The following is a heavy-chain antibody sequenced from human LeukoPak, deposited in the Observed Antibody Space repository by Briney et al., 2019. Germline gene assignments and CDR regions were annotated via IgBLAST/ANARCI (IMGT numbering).Heavy chain of an antibody. CDR1: GGSFSGYY. J-gene: IGHJ3*02. CDR3: ARDFRVRPPIYGSGSYYSDAFDI. D-gene: IGHD3-10*01. CDR2: IHHSGST. Sequence: SETLSLTCAVYGGSFSGYYWSWIRQPPGKGLQWIGSIHHSGSTYYNPSLKSRVTISVDTSKNQFSLKLSSVTAADTAVYYCARDFRVRPPIYGSGSYYSDAFDIWGQGTMVTVSS. V-gene: IGHV4-34*01.